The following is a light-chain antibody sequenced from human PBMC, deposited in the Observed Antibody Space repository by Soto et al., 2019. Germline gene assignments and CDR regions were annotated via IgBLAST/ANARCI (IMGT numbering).Light chain of an antibody. V-gene: IGKV1-5*01. CDR2: DAS. CDR3: QHYNNYAPWT. CDR1: QTISSW. Sequence: DIQMTQSPSTLPASVGDRVTITCRASQTISSWLAWYQQKPGKAPKLLIYDASILGSGVPSRFSGSGSGAEFTLTVSSLQPDDFATYYCQHYNNYAPWTFGQGTKVDIK. J-gene: IGKJ1*01.